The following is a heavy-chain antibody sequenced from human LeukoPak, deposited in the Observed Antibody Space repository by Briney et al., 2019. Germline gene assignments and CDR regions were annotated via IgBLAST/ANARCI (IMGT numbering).Heavy chain of an antibody. CDR1: GGSISSSSYY. D-gene: IGHD3-10*01. Sequence: SETLSLTCTVSGGSISSSSYYWSWIRQPPGKGLEWIGEINHSGSTNYNPSLKSRVTISVDTSKNQFSLKLSSVTAADTAVYYCARKITMVRSYGMDVWGQGTTVTVSS. CDR2: INHSGST. J-gene: IGHJ6*02. CDR3: ARKITMVRSYGMDV. V-gene: IGHV4-39*07.